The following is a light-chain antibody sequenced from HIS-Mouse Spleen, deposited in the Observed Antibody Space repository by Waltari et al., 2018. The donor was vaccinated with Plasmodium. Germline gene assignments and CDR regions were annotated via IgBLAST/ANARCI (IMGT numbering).Light chain of an antibody. Sequence: SYELTQPPSVSVSPGQTARITCSGDALPKKYAYWYQQKSGQAPVLVIYEDSKRPSGIPERCYGSSSGTMATLTISGAQVEDKADYYCYSTDSSGNHRVFGGGTKLTVL. V-gene: IGLV3-10*01. CDR2: EDS. CDR1: ALPKKY. CDR3: YSTDSSGNHRV. J-gene: IGLJ3*02.